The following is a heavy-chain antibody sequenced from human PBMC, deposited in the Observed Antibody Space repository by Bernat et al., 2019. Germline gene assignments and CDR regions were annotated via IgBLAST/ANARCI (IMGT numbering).Heavy chain of an antibody. Sequence: QVQLVQSGSELKKPGASVKVSCKASGYTFSTYGISWVRQAPGQGLEWMGWISAKSGQTKNTQRFQGRVAMTTDRSTNTAYMELWSLRSDDTAVYYCARDGNHGLDYWGQGTLVTVSS. CDR3: ARDGNHGLDY. CDR2: ISAKSGQT. D-gene: IGHD1-14*01. V-gene: IGHV1-18*01. J-gene: IGHJ4*02. CDR1: GYTFSTYG.